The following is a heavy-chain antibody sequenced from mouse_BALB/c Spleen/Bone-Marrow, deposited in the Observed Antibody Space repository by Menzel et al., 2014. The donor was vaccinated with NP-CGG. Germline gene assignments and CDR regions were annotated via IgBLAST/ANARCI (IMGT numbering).Heavy chain of an antibody. Sequence: QVQLKESGAELVRPGTSVKVSCMASGYAFTNYLIEWVKQRPGQGLEWIGVINPGSGGTNYNEKFKGKATLTADKSSSTAYMQLSSLTSDDSAVYFCARWDYAMDYWGQGTSVTVSS. CDR2: INPGSGGT. CDR1: GYAFTNYL. J-gene: IGHJ4*01. CDR3: ARWDYAMDY. V-gene: IGHV1-54*01.